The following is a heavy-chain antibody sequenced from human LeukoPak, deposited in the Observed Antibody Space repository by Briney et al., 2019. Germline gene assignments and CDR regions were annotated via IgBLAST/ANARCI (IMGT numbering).Heavy chain of an antibody. CDR1: GFPFSSYA. Sequence: GGSLRLSCAASGFPFSSYAMTWVRQVPGKGLEWVSSISGDGATTYHADSVKGRFTISRDNAKNSLYLQMNSLRVEDTAVYYCARDGFVGAADYWGQGTLVTVSS. J-gene: IGHJ4*02. CDR3: ARDGFVGAADY. CDR2: ISGDGATT. D-gene: IGHD6-13*01. V-gene: IGHV3-23*01.